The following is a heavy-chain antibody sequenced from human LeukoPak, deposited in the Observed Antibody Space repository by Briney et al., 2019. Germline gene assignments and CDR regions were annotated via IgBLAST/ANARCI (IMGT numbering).Heavy chain of an antibody. V-gene: IGHV1-69*13. CDR3: ASGPSRCSSTSCYARLGYFQH. D-gene: IGHD2-2*01. Sequence: SVKVSCKASGGTFSSYAISWVRQVPGQGLEWMGGIIPIFGTANYAQKFQGRVTITADESTSTAYMELSSLRSEDTAVYYCASGPSRCSSTSCYARLGYFQHWGQGTLVTVSS. CDR2: IIPIFGTA. CDR1: GGTFSSYA. J-gene: IGHJ1*01.